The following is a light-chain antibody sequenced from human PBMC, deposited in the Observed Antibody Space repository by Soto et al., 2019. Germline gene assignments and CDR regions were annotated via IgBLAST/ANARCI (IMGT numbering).Light chain of an antibody. CDR3: QQYFSYPLT. J-gene: IGKJ4*01. Sequence: AIRMTQSPSSFSASTGDRVTITCRASQGISSHLAWYQVKPGKAPRLLIYTASYLESGVPSRFXGXXXGXXXXXXXXXLXSEDFXXYYCQQYFSYPLTFGGGTKVEIK. V-gene: IGKV1-8*01. CDR2: TAS. CDR1: QGISSH.